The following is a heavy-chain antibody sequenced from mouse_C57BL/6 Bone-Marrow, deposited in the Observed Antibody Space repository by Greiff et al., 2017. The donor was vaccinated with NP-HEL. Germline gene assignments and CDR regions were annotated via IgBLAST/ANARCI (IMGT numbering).Heavy chain of an antibody. D-gene: IGHD2-3*01. CDR2: IDPSDSYT. J-gene: IGHJ3*01. Sequence: VKLQQPGAELVRPGTSVKLSCKASGYTFTSYWMHWVKQRPGQGLEWIGVIDPSDSYTNYNQKFKGKATLTVDTSSSTAYMQLSSLTSEDSAVYYCARSFYDGYYTWFAYWGQGTLVTVSA. CDR1: GYTFTSYW. V-gene: IGHV1-59*01. CDR3: ARSFYDGYYTWFAY.